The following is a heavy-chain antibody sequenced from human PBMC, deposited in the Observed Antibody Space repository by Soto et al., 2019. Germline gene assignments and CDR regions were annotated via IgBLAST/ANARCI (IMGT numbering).Heavy chain of an antibody. CDR3: ARGGIQLSYAFDY. CDR2: IYTSGST. D-gene: IGHD5-18*01. Sequence: LSLTCSVSGTSVSNYYWSWIRQPAGKGLEHIGRIYTSGSTSYNPSLKSRVTMSMDTSQTQVYLNLTSVTAADTAVYYCARGGIQLSYAFDYWGQGILVTVSS. V-gene: IGHV4-4*07. CDR1: GTSVSNYY. J-gene: IGHJ4*02.